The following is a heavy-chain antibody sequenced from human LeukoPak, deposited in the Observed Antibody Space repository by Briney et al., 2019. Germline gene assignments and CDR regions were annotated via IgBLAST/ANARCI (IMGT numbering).Heavy chain of an antibody. J-gene: IGHJ4*02. Sequence: GESLKISCKGSGYSFTSYWIGGVRQMPGKGLEWMGIIYPGDSDTRYSPSFQGQVTISADKSISTAYLQWSSLKASDTAMYYCAGSSGYFQYYFDYWGQGTLVTVSS. CDR2: IYPGDSDT. CDR1: GYSFTSYW. D-gene: IGHD3-22*01. V-gene: IGHV5-51*01. CDR3: AGSSGYFQYYFDY.